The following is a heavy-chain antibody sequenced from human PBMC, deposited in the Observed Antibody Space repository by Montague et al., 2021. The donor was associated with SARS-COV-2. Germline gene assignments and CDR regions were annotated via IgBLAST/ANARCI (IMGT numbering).Heavy chain of an antibody. J-gene: IGHJ6*02. D-gene: IGHD2-2*01. Sequence: SETLSLTCTVSGGSITNDDWSWIRQPPGKGLEWIVNIFKNGETDYNPSLKSRVIISVDTSKTQSSLKVTSVTAAAAAVYYCSRCYERSLDVWGQGTTVTVSS. V-gene: IGHV4-59*08. CDR1: GGSITNDD. CDR3: SRCYERSLDV. CDR2: IFKNGET.